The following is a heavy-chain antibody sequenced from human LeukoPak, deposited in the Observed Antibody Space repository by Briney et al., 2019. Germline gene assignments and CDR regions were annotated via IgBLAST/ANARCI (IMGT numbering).Heavy chain of an antibody. V-gene: IGHV3-66*01. Sequence: GGSLRLSCAASGFIVRSNYMSWVRQAPGKGLEWVSVLYSSGSTYYADSVKGRFTISRDNAKNTLYLEMSSLRAEDTAVYHCASDSPHYGMDVWGQGTTVTVSS. J-gene: IGHJ6*02. CDR2: LYSSGST. CDR1: GFIVRSNY. CDR3: ASDSPHYGMDV.